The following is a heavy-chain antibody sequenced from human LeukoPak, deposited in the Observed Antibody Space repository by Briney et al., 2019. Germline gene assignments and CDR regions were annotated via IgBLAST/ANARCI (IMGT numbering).Heavy chain of an antibody. CDR3: ARVCITIFGVVMNYFDY. J-gene: IGHJ4*02. D-gene: IGHD3-3*01. Sequence: SETLSLTCTVSGYSISSGYYWGWIRQPPGKGLEWIGSIYHSGSTYYNPSLKSRVTISVDTSKNQFSLKLSSVSAADTAVYYCARVCITIFGVVMNYFDYWGRGALVTVSS. CDR2: IYHSGST. V-gene: IGHV4-38-2*02. CDR1: GYSISSGYY.